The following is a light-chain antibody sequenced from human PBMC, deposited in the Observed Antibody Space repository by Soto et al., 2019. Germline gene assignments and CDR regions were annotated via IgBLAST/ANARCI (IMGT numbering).Light chain of an antibody. CDR3: QQFNSYSPT. CDR1: QSISYW. V-gene: IGKV1-5*03. CDR2: KAS. J-gene: IGKJ1*01. Sequence: DIQMTQSPSTLSASVGXIVTITCRASQSISYWLAWYQQKPGKAPKLLIYKASSLESGVPSRFSGSGSGTEFTLTISSLQPDDFATYYCQQFNSYSPTFGQGTKVDIK.